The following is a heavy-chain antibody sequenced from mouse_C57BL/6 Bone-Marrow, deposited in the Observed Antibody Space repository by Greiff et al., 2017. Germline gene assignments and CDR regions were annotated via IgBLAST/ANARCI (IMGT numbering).Heavy chain of an antibody. Sequence: VLLVESGPGLVAPSQSLSITCTVSGFSLTSYAISWVRQPPGKGLEWLGVIWTGGGTNYNSALNSRLSISKDNSKSQVFLKMNSLQTDDTARYYCARVGSTMITTGAYYYAMDYWGQGTSVTVSS. CDR1: GFSLTSYA. V-gene: IGHV2-9-1*01. D-gene: IGHD2-4*01. CDR2: IWTGGGT. CDR3: ARVGSTMITTGAYYYAMDY. J-gene: IGHJ4*01.